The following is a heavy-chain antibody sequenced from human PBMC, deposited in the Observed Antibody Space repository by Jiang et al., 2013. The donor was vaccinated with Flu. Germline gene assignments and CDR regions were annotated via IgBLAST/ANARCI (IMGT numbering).Heavy chain of an antibody. V-gene: IGHV4-34*01. CDR2: INHSGST. Sequence: LLKPSETLSLTCAVYGGSFSGYYWSWIRQPPGKGLEWIGEINHSGSTNYNPSLKSRVTISVDTSKNQFSLKLSSVTAADTAVYYCARGRRIVVVITTGWFDPWGQGTLVTVSS. CDR3: ARGRRIVVVITTGWFDP. D-gene: IGHD3-22*01. J-gene: IGHJ5*02. CDR1: GGSFSGYY.